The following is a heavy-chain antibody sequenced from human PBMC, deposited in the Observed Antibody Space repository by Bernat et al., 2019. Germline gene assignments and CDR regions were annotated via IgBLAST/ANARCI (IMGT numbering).Heavy chain of an antibody. CDR3: ARDDSLNRGQKDAFDM. J-gene: IGHJ3*02. Sequence: EVQLVESGGGLVQPGGSLRLSCEGFGFTFSYFEMNWVRQAPGKGLEWVSYISSSGSIIYYADFVKGRFTISRDNARNSLYLQINSLRVEDTGVYYCARDDSLNRGQKDAFDMWGRGTMVTVSS. D-gene: IGHD2-21*01. V-gene: IGHV3-48*03. CDR1: GFTFSYFE. CDR2: ISSSGSII.